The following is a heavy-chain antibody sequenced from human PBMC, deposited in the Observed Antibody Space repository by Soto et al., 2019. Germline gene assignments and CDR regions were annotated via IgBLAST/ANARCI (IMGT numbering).Heavy chain of an antibody. CDR1: GYTFTSYG. V-gene: IGHV1-18*01. Sequence: QVQLVQSGAAVKKPGASVKVSCKASGYTFTSYGFSWVRQAPGQGLEWMGWISAYNGNTNYAQKLQGRVSMTTDTSASRADMEQRSLSSDDTAVYYCASSHLNSYYYGMAVGGQGTTVTGSS. CDR2: ISAYNGNT. CDR3: ASSHLNSYYYGMAV. J-gene: IGHJ6*02.